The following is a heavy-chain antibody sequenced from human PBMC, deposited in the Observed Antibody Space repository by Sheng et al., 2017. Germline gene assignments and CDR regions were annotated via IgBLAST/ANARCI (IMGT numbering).Heavy chain of an antibody. Sequence: QLQLQESGPGLVKPSETLSLTCTVSGGSISSSSYYWGWIRQPPGKGLEWIGSIYYSGSTYYNPSLKSRVTISVDTSKNQFSLKLSSVTAADTAVYYCARRRRYYYDSSGYWASYFDYGAREPWSP. D-gene: IGHD3-22*01. J-gene: IGHJ4*02. CDR3: ARRRRYYYDSSGYWASYFD. CDR2: IYYSGST. CDR1: GGSISSSSYY. V-gene: IGHV4-39*01.